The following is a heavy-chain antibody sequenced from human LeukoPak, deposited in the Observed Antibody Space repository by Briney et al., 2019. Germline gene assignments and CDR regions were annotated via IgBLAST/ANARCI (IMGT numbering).Heavy chain of an antibody. J-gene: IGHJ4*02. CDR3: ARDRGYFDH. Sequence: PGGSLRLSCVASGITFSSYWMTWVRQAPGKGLEWVANINQDGSQTYSVDSVKGRFIISGHNARSSLYLQMNSLRVEDTAVYYCARDRGYFDHWGQGTLVTVSS. CDR2: INQDGSQT. V-gene: IGHV3-7*05. CDR1: GITFSSYW.